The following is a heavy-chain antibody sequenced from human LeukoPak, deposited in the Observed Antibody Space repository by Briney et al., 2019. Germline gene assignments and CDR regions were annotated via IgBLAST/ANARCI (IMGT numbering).Heavy chain of an antibody. Sequence: GGSLRLSCAAPGFSLSNAWMSWVRQAPGKGLEWVGRIKKKTDGGTTDYAAPVKGRFTISRDDSKNTLYLQMNSLKTEDTAVYYCTTDSSGYYYSDYWGQGTLVTVSS. V-gene: IGHV3-15*01. J-gene: IGHJ4*02. CDR2: IKKKTDGGTT. CDR3: TTDSSGYYYSDY. D-gene: IGHD3-22*01. CDR1: GFSLSNAW.